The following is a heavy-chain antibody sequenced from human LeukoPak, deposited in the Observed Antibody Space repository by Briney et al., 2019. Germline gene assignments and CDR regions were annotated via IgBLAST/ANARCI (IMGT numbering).Heavy chain of an antibody. Sequence: GGSLRLSCVASGFTFSTFWMHWVRQVPGKGLLWVSRVSGDGSSTKYADSLKGRFTISRDNAKNTLYQQMNSLRAEDTAVYYCATAGQWRFDSWGLGTLVTVSS. CDR2: VSGDGSST. V-gene: IGHV3-74*03. CDR3: ATAGQWRFDS. J-gene: IGHJ4*02. D-gene: IGHD6-19*01. CDR1: GFTFSTFW.